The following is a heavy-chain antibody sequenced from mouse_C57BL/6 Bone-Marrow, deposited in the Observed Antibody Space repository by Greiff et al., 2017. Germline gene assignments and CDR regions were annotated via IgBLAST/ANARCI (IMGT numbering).Heavy chain of an antibody. Sequence: VQLQQSGAELVKPGASVKLSCTASGFNIKDYYMHWVKQRTEQGLEWIGRIDPEDGETKYAPKFQGKATITADPSSNTAYLQLSSLTSVDTAVYYCASPSLLLRYPFAYWGQGTLVTVSA. CDR2: IDPEDGET. CDR3: ASPSLLLRYPFAY. CDR1: GFNIKDYY. V-gene: IGHV14-2*01. J-gene: IGHJ3*01. D-gene: IGHD1-1*01.